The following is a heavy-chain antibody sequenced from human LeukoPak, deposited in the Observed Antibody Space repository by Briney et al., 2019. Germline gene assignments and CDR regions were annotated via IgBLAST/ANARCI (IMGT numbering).Heavy chain of an antibody. D-gene: IGHD2-15*01. V-gene: IGHV3-74*01. J-gene: IGHJ4*02. CDR1: GFTFSNYW. CDR2: IVGDGSAT. Sequence: GGSLRLSCAASGFTFSNYWMHWVRQAPGEGLVWVSRIVGDGSATIYADSVKGRFTISRDNAKDTLYLQMNSLRAEDTAVYYCARDGSLPDYWGQGTLVTVSS. CDR3: ARDGSLPDY.